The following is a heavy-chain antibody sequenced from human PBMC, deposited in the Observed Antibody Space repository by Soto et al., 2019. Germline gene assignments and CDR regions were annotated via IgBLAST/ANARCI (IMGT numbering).Heavy chain of an antibody. J-gene: IGHJ6*02. CDR3: ARGFVGSSSYYYYGMDV. V-gene: IGHV4-34*01. D-gene: IGHD6-6*01. CDR2: INHSGST. CDR1: GGSFSGYY. Sequence: PSETLSLTCAVYGGSFSGYYWSWIRQPPGKGLEWIGEINHSGSTNYNPSLKSRVTISVDTSKNQFSLKLSSVTAADTAVYYCARGFVGSSSYYYYGMDVWGQGTTVTAP.